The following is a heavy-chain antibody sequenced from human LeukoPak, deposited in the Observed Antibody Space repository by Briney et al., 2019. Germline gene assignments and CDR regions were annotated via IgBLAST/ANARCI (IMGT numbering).Heavy chain of an antibody. J-gene: IGHJ6*02. CDR1: GGTFSSYA. CDR3: ARALRGSYYYYGMDV. V-gene: IGHV1-69*04. CDR2: IIPILGIA. D-gene: IGHD3-16*01. Sequence: SVKVSCKASGGTFSSYAISWVRQAPGQGLEWRGRIIPILGIANYAQKFQGRVTITADKSTSIAYMELSSLRSEDTAVYYCARALRGSYYYYGMDVWGQGTTVTVSS.